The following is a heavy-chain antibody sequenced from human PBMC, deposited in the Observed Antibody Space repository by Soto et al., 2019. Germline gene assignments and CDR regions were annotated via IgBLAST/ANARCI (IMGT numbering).Heavy chain of an antibody. CDR3: GKMFTGTSGNSDFDS. Sequence: PSETLSLTCTVSGDSVTSNHFFWGRLRPPPGRGLEWIASIYRDGSNYIPPSLKSRVSIYLATSKNQFTLTFTSVTDADTAVYFCGKMFTGTSGNSDFDSWGQGTLVTVSS. J-gene: IGHJ5*01. CDR1: GDSVTSNHFF. V-gene: IGHV4-39*01. CDR2: IYRDGSN. D-gene: IGHD5-18*01.